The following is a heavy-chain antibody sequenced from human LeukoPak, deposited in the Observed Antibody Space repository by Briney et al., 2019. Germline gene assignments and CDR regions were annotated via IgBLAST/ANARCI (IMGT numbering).Heavy chain of an antibody. V-gene: IGHV3-23*01. D-gene: IGHD1-26*01. J-gene: IGHJ4*02. CDR1: GFTFSSYA. CDR2: ISGSGGST. CDR3: AKDGVGATANYYFDY. Sequence: GGSLRLSCAASGFTFSSYAMSWVRQAPGKGLEWVSAISGSGGSTYYADSVKGRFTISRDNSKNTLYLQMNSLRAEDTAVYYCAKDGVGATANYYFDYWGQGTLVTVSS.